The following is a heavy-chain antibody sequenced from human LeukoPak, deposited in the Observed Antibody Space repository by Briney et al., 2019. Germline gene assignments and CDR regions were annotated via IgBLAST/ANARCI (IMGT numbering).Heavy chain of an antibody. CDR1: GGSISSYY. Sequence: PSETMSLTCTVSGGSISSYYWNWIRQPRGKGLEWIGYIYYSGSTNYNPSLKSRVTISVDTSKNQFSLKLRSVTAADTAVYYSASYCGDRFDYWGQGTLVTVSS. D-gene: IGHD3-10*01. CDR3: ASYCGDRFDY. CDR2: IYYSGST. J-gene: IGHJ4*02. V-gene: IGHV4-59*01.